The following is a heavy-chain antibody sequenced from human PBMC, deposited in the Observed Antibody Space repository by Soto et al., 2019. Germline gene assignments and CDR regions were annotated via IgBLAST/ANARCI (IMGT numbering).Heavy chain of an antibody. Sequence: PSETQSHTYAVYGGYFIGYYWSWVRQPPGKGLEWIGEINHSGSTNYNPSLKSRVTISVDTSKNQFSLKLSSVTAADTAVYYCARGGGYCSSTSCYPNFDYWGQGTLVTVSS. J-gene: IGHJ4*02. V-gene: IGHV4-34*01. CDR1: GGYFIGYY. CDR3: ARGGGYCSSTSCYPNFDY. D-gene: IGHD2-2*01. CDR2: INHSGST.